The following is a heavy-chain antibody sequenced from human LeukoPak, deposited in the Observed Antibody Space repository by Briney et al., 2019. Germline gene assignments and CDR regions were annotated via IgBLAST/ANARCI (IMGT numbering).Heavy chain of an antibody. Sequence: PGGSLRLSCAASGFSFMNAWMIWVRQPPGKGLEWVGRIKSNADGGTPDYAAPARGRFTISRDDSKNTLYLQMNSLKTEDTAVYYCTTFYHEYSPYWGRGTLVTVSS. CDR1: GFSFMNAW. J-gene: IGHJ4*02. D-gene: IGHD2/OR15-2a*01. CDR2: IKSNADGGTP. CDR3: TTFYHEYSPY. V-gene: IGHV3-15*01.